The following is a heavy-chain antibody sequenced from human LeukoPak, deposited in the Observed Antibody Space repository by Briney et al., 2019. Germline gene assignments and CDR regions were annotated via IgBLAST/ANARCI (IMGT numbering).Heavy chain of an antibody. CDR1: GFTFSSYS. D-gene: IGHD3-9*01. Sequence: RPGGSLRLSCAASGFTFSSYSMNWVRQAPGKGLEWVSAISGSGGSTYYADSVKGRFTISRDNSKNTLYLQMNSLRAEDTAVYYCASDILTGPDAFDIWGQGTMVTVSS. CDR3: ASDILTGPDAFDI. CDR2: ISGSGGST. V-gene: IGHV3-23*01. J-gene: IGHJ3*02.